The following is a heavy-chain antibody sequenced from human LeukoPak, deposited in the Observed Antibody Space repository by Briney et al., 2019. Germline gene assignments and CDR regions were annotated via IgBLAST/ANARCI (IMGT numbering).Heavy chain of an antibody. Sequence: PGRSLRLSCAASGFTFDDYAMHWVRQASGKGLEWVSGISWNSGSIGYADSVKGRFTISRDNAKNSLYLQMNSLRAEDTALYYCAKDTLAAAGRYYYYGMDVWGQGTTVTVSS. CDR1: GFTFDDYA. D-gene: IGHD6-13*01. CDR3: AKDTLAAAGRYYYYGMDV. J-gene: IGHJ6*02. V-gene: IGHV3-9*01. CDR2: ISWNSGSI.